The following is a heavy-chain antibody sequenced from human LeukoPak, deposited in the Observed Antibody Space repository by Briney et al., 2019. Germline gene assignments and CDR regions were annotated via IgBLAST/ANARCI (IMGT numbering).Heavy chain of an antibody. Sequence: PGGSLRLSCAASGFTFSSYEMNWVRQAPGKGLEWVALISHAGSNEYYAASVKGRFTISRDNSNNTFYLQMNSLRPEDTAVYYCARGGAPAVYFDYWGQGALVIVSS. V-gene: IGHV3-30*03. CDR2: ISHAGSNE. J-gene: IGHJ4*02. CDR3: ARGGAPAVYFDY. CDR1: GFTFSSYE. D-gene: IGHD1-26*01.